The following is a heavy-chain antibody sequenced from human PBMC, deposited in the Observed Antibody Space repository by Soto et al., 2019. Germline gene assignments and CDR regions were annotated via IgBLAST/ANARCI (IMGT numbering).Heavy chain of an antibody. CDR1: GDSISSYY. Sequence: QVQLQESGPGLVKPSETLSLTCTVSGDSISSYYWSWIRQPPGKGLEWIGYIYYSGSTNYNPSLTRXHPXSXGTSKNQPSLRLSSVTAADTAVYYCARGSWPGFLNYWGQGTLVTVSS. D-gene: IGHD3-3*01. CDR2: IYYSGST. CDR3: ARGSWPGFLNY. V-gene: IGHV4-59*01. J-gene: IGHJ4*02.